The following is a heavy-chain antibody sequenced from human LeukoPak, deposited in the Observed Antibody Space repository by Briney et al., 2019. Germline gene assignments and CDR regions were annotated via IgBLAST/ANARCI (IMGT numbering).Heavy chain of an antibody. D-gene: IGHD7-27*01. CDR2: INPNSGGT. CDR3: ARDDQAETGDRGYFDY. CDR1: GYTFTGYY. J-gene: IGHJ4*02. Sequence: ASVKVSCKASGYTFTGYYMHWVRQAPGQGLEWMGRINPNSGGTNYAQKFQGRVTMTTDTSTSTAYMELRSLRSDDTAVYYCARDDQAETGDRGYFDYWGQGTLVTVSS. V-gene: IGHV1-2*06.